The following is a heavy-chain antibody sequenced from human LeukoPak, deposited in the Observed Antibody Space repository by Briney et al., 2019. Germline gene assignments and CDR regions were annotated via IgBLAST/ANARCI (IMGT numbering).Heavy chain of an antibody. CDR3: ARPRFPYYRLSGPDYYYMDV. V-gene: IGHV1-69*06. CDR2: IIPIFGST. J-gene: IGHJ6*03. Sequence: SVKVSCKASGYSFTGYYLDWVRQAPGQGLEWMGGIIPIFGSTNYPQKFQDRVTITADKSTTTVYMELRSLRSEDTAVYYCARPRFPYYRLSGPDYYYMDVWGKGATVTVSS. D-gene: IGHD3-10*01. CDR1: GYSFTGYY.